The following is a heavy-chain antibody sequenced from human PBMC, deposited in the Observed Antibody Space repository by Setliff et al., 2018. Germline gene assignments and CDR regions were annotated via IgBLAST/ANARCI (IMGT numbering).Heavy chain of an antibody. J-gene: IGHJ4*02. Sequence: LSLTCAAYGGTFSDYYWTWIRQPPGKGLEWIGEINHSGKAYYNPSLKSRITMSVDTSKNHVSLRLNSVTASDTAVYYCATTGTYRYFDYWGQGTLVTVSS. CDR1: GGTFSDYY. CDR3: ATTGTYRYFDY. V-gene: IGHV4-34*08. D-gene: IGHD1-1*01. CDR2: INHSGKA.